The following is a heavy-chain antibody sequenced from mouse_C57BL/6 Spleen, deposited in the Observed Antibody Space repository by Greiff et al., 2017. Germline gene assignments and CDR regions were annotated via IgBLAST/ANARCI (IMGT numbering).Heavy chain of an antibody. V-gene: IGHV1-52*01. CDR1: GYTFTSYW. J-gene: IGHJ3*01. CDR3: ASERHYGSSPWFAY. Sequence: QVQLQQPGAELVRPGSSVKLSCKASGYTFTSYWMHWVKQRPIQGLEWIGNIDPSDSETHYNQKFKDKATLTVDKSSSTAYMQLSSLTSEDSAVYYCASERHYGSSPWFAYWGQGTPVTVSA. CDR2: IDPSDSET. D-gene: IGHD1-1*01.